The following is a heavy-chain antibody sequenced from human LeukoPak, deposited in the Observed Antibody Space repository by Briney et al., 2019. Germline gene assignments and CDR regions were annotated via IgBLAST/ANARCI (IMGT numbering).Heavy chain of an antibody. Sequence: SSETLSLTCTVSGGSISSYYWSWIRQPPGKGLEWIGYIYYSGSTNYNPSLKSRVTISVDTSKNQFSLKLSAVTAADTAVYYCARHSCTSSSTCSAYFQHWGQGTLVTVSS. CDR1: GGSISSYY. J-gene: IGHJ1*01. CDR3: ARHSCTSSSTCSAYFQH. V-gene: IGHV4-59*08. D-gene: IGHD2-2*01. CDR2: IYYSGST.